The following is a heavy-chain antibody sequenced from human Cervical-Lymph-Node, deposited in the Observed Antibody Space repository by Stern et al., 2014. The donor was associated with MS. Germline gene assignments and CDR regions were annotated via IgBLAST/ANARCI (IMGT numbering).Heavy chain of an antibody. Sequence: QITLKESGPTLVKPTQTLTLTCTFSGFSLSTSGVGVGWIRQPPGKALEWLALIYWGDAKRYSPSLKSRLTITKDTSKNQVVLTMTNMDPVDTATYYCAHSVLGYCSGGSCYRNRPFDYWGQGTLVTVSS. D-gene: IGHD2-15*01. V-gene: IGHV2-5*02. J-gene: IGHJ4*02. CDR1: GFSLSTSGVG. CDR3: AHSVLGYCSGGSCYRNRPFDY. CDR2: IYWGDAK.